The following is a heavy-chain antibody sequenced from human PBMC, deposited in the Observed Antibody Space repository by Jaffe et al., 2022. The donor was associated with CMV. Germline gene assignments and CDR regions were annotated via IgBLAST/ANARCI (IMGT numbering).Heavy chain of an antibody. J-gene: IGHJ6*03. CDR3: ARQVWDSGYLYYYYYYMDV. CDR1: GGSISSSSYY. CDR2: IYYSGST. V-gene: IGHV4-39*01. Sequence: QLQLQESGPGLVKPSETLSLTCTVSGGSISSSSYYWGWIRQPPGKGLEWIGSIYYSGSTYYNPSLKSRVTISVDTSKNQFSLKLSSVTAADTAVYYCARQVWDSGYLYYYYYYMDVWGKGTTVTVSS. D-gene: IGHD5-12*01.